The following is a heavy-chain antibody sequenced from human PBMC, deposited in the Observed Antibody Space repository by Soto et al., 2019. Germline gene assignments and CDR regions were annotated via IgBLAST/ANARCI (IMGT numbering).Heavy chain of an antibody. CDR2: IAYDGTNK. CDR3: ARERVEYGDYQFFGMDV. V-gene: IGHV3-30-3*01. Sequence: GGSLRLSCAASGFSFSSYAMHWVRQAPGKGLEWLAVIAYDGTNKHYADSVKGRFTISRDNSNTLYLQMYSLRGEDTAVYYCARERVEYGDYQFFGMDVWGQGTTVTVSS. J-gene: IGHJ6*02. D-gene: IGHD2-15*01. CDR1: GFSFSSYA.